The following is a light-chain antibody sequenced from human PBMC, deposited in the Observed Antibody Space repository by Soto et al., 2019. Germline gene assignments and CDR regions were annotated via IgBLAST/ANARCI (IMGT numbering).Light chain of an antibody. V-gene: IGKV1-5*03. CDR2: KAS. J-gene: IGKJ1*01. CDR3: QQYNSQWT. Sequence: DIQMNQSPSTLSASVGDRVTITFRASQSISSWLAWYQQKPGRAPKLLIYKASSLESGVPSRFSGSGSGTEFTLTISSLQPDDFATYYCQQYNSQWTFGQGTKVDI. CDR1: QSISSW.